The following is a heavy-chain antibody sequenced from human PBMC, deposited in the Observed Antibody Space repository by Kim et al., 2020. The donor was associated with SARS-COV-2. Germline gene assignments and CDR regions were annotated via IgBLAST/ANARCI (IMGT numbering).Heavy chain of an antibody. J-gene: IGHJ4*02. CDR1: GFTFSSYE. CDR2: ISSSGSTI. D-gene: IGHD6-13*01. V-gene: IGHV3-48*03. Sequence: GGSLRLSCAASGFTFSSYEMNWVRQAPGKGLEWVSYISSSGSTIYYADSVKGRFTISRDNAKNSLYLQMNSLRAEDTAVYYCASQESIAAAGNFYWSQGTLVTVSS. CDR3: ASQESIAAAGNFY.